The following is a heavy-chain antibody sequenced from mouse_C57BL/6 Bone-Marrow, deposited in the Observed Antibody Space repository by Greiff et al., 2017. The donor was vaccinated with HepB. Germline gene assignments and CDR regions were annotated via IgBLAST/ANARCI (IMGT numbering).Heavy chain of an antibody. J-gene: IGHJ2*01. V-gene: IGHV6-6*01. CDR1: GFTFSDAW. CDR3: TRPKRYYFDY. CDR2: IRNKANNHAT. D-gene: IGHD1-3*01. Sequence: EVQLVESGGGLVQPGGSMKLSCAASGFTFSDAWMDWVRQSPEKGLEWVAEIRNKANNHATYYAESVKGRFTISRDDSKSSVYLQMNSLRAEDTGIYYCTRPKRYYFDYWGQGTTLTVSS.